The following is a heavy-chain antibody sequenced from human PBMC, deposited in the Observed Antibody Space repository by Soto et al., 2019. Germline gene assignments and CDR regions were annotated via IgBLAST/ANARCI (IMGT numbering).Heavy chain of an antibody. CDR2: INAGNGNT. CDR1: GYTFTSYA. J-gene: IGHJ4*02. D-gene: IGHD2-21*02. CDR3: ARAVDCGGDCYYFDY. Sequence: ASVKVSCKASGYTFTSYAMHWVRQAPGQGLEWMGWINAGNGNTKYSQKFQGRVTITRDTSASTAYMELSSLRSEDTAVYYCARAVDCGGDCYYFDYWGQGTLVTVSS. V-gene: IGHV1-3*01.